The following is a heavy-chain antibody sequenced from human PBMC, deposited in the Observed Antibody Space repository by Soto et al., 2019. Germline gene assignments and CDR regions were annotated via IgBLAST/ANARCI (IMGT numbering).Heavy chain of an antibody. V-gene: IGHV4-38-2*01. CDR3: ARSWGANCSVDSCYWFYYYGMDG. Sequence: SEPLSLTCAVSGYSISSGYYWGWIRQSPGKGLEWIGSIYHSGNTYYNPSLKSRVTISVDTSKNQFSLRLSSVTAADTAVYYCARSWGANCSVDSCYWFYYYGMDGWGQDTKVTVS. J-gene: IGHJ6*02. CDR2: IYHSGNT. CDR1: GYSISSGYY. D-gene: IGHD2-15*01.